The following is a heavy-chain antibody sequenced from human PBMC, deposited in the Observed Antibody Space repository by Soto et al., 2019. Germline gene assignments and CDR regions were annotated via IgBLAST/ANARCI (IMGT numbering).Heavy chain of an antibody. CDR1: GGSVSSGSYY. CDR2: IYYSGST. CDR3: ARVYPGIAVAGPFDY. D-gene: IGHD6-19*01. V-gene: IGHV4-61*01. Sequence: SETLSLTCTVSGGSVSSGSYYWSWIRRPPGKGLEWIGYIYYSGSTNYNPSLKSRVTISVDTSKNQFSLKLSSVTAADTAVYYCARVYPGIAVAGPFDYWGQGTLVTAPQ. J-gene: IGHJ4*02.